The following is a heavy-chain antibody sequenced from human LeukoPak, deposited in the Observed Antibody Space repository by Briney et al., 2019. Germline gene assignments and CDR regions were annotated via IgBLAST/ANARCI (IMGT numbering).Heavy chain of an antibody. Sequence: GGSLRLSCAVSGFTFTNYWMHWVRQAPGKGLVWVSRINNDGGGTIYADSLKGRFTVSRDNTKNTMYLQMSSLGADDTAVYYCARGGLDHGFDIWGQGTMVTVSS. CDR1: GFTFTNYW. V-gene: IGHV3-74*01. D-gene: IGHD3/OR15-3a*01. J-gene: IGHJ3*02. CDR2: INNDGGGT. CDR3: ARGGLDHGFDI.